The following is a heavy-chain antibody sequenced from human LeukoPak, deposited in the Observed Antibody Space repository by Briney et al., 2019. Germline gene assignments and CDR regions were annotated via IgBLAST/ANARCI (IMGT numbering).Heavy chain of an antibody. CDR3: AKDQGYFTSAGY. Sequence: PGGSLRLSCAASGFTFSSYSMNWVRQAPGKGLEWVAFIQYDGSNKYYTDSVKGRFTISRDNSKNTLYLQMNSLRPEDTAVYYCAKDQGYFTSAGYWGQGTLVTVSS. J-gene: IGHJ4*02. D-gene: IGHD3-9*01. CDR2: IQYDGSNK. CDR1: GFTFSSYS. V-gene: IGHV3-30*02.